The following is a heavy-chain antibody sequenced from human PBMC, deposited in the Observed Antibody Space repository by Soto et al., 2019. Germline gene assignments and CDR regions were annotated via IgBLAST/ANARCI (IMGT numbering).Heavy chain of an antibody. CDR3: ARDKISGLFAY. V-gene: IGHV4-34*01. D-gene: IGHD5-12*01. CDR1: GGSFSGYY. J-gene: IGHJ4*02. Sequence: SETLSLTCAVYGGSFSGYYWTWIRQPPRTGMEWIGEINHSGSTNYNPSLKTQVTISVDTSKNQFSLKLTSVTAADTAVYYCARDKISGLFAYWGQGTLVSASA. CDR2: INHSGST.